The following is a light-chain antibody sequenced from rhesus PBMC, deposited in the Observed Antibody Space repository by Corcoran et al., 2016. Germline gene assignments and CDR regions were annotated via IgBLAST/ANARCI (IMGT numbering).Light chain of an antibody. CDR3: CSYAGSDTSV. CDR1: SSDIGGYNY. Sequence: QAALTQPRSVSGSPGQSVTISCTGTSSDIGGYNYVSWYQQHPGTAPKLMIYEVSKRPSGVSDRFSGSKSGNTASLTISGLQAEDEDDYYCCSYAGSDTSVFGSGTKLTVL. CDR2: EVS. V-gene: IGLV2-32*01. J-gene: IGLJ6*01.